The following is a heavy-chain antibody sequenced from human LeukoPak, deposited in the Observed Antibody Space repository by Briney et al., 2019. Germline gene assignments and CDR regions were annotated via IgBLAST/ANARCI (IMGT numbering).Heavy chain of an antibody. D-gene: IGHD3-10*01. V-gene: IGHV3-48*03. CDR3: ASSGVTGAFGI. CDR2: ISSSGSTI. Sequence: GGSLRLSCAASGFTFSNYEMNWVRQAPGKGLEWVSYISSSGSTIYYADSVKGRFTISRDNAKNSLYLQMNSLRAEDTAVYYCASSGVTGAFGIWGQGTMVTVSS. CDR1: GFTFSNYE. J-gene: IGHJ3*02.